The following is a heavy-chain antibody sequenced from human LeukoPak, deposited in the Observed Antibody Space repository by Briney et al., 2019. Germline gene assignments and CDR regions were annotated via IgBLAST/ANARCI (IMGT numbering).Heavy chain of an antibody. CDR2: IIPILGIA. V-gene: IGHV1-69*04. CDR3: ARVKGYSGYEDPYYYYGMDV. J-gene: IGHJ6*02. D-gene: IGHD5-12*01. Sequence: ASVKVSCKASGGTFSSYAISWVRQAPGQGLEWMGRIIPILGIANYAQKFQGRVTITADKSTSTAYMELSSPRSEDTAVYYCARVKGYSGYEDPYYYYGMDVWGQGTAVTVSS. CDR1: GGTFSSYA.